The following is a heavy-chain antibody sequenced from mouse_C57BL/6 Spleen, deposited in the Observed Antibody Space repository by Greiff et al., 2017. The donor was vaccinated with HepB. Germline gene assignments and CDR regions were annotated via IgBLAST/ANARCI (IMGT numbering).Heavy chain of an antibody. J-gene: IGHJ1*03. D-gene: IGHD1-1*01. CDR3: ARESNYYGSSYGYFDV. CDR1: GYTFTSYW. V-gene: IGHV1-52*01. Sequence: QVQLQQPGAELVRPGSSVKLYCKASGYTFTSYWMHWVKQRPIQGLEWIGNIDPSDSETHYNQKFKDKATLTVDKSSSTAYMQLSSLTSEDSAVYYCARESNYYGSSYGYFDVWGTGTTVTVSS. CDR2: IDPSDSET.